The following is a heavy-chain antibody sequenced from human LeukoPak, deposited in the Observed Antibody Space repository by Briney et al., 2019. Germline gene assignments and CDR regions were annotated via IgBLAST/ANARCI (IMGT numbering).Heavy chain of an antibody. CDR1: GGSISSSSYY. CDR3: ARDGGYCSAGRCHYYNYYYMDV. J-gene: IGHJ6*03. Sequence: PSETLSLTCTVSGGSISSSSYYWGWIRQPPGKGLEWIGSIYYSGSTYYNPSLKSRVTISVDTSKNQFSLKLSSVTAADTAVYYCARDGGYCSAGRCHYYNYYYMDVWGKGTTVTVSS. D-gene: IGHD2-15*01. V-gene: IGHV4-39*07. CDR2: IYYSGST.